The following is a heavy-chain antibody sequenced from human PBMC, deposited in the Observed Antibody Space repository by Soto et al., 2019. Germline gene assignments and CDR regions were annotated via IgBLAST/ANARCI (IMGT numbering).Heavy chain of an antibody. D-gene: IGHD2-2*01. CDR3: ARGEYQLLFRYNWFDP. V-gene: IGHV1-69*02. Sequence: ASVKVSCKASGGTFSSYTISWVRQAPGQGLEWMGRIIPILGIANYAQKFQGRVTITADKSTSTAYMELSSLRSEDTAVYYCARGEYQLLFRYNWFDPWGQGTLVTVSS. J-gene: IGHJ5*02. CDR1: GGTFSSYT. CDR2: IIPILGIA.